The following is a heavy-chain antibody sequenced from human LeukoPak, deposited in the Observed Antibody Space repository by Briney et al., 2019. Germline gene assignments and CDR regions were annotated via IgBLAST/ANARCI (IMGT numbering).Heavy chain of an antibody. V-gene: IGHV1-18*01. CDR1: GYTFTSYG. D-gene: IGHD6-13*01. J-gene: IGHJ3*02. Sequence: ASVEVSCKASGYTFTSYGISWVRQAPGQGLEWMGWISAYNGNTNYAQKLQGRVTMTTDTSTSTAYMEMRSLRSDDTAVYYCAKQQLVWDAFDIWGQGTMVTVSS. CDR2: ISAYNGNT. CDR3: AKQQLVWDAFDI.